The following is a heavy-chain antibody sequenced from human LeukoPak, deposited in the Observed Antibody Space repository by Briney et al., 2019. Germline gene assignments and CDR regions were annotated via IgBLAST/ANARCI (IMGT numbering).Heavy chain of an antibody. V-gene: IGHV3-30*02. Sequence: GGSLRLSCAGSGFTFSSYAMSWVRQAPGKGLEWVAFIRYDGSNKYYADSVKGRFTISRDNSKNTLYLQMNSLRAEDTAVYYCAKPKSGSLLLRSDYFDYWGQGTLVTVSS. D-gene: IGHD2-15*01. CDR3: AKPKSGSLLLRSDYFDY. J-gene: IGHJ4*02. CDR1: GFTFSSYA. CDR2: IRYDGSNK.